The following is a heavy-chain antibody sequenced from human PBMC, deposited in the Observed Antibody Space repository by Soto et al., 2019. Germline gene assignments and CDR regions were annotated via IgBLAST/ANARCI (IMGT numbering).Heavy chain of an antibody. Sequence: SETLSLTXAVYGGSFSGYFWSWIRQPPGKGLEWIGEIFHGGSTNYNPSLKSRVTISVDTSKNQFSLELSSVTAADTAVYYCARPHYDSNTFYYFFDYWGQGTLVTVSS. CDR1: GGSFSGYF. D-gene: IGHD3-22*01. J-gene: IGHJ4*02. CDR3: ARPHYDSNTFYYFFDY. CDR2: IFHGGST. V-gene: IGHV4-34*12.